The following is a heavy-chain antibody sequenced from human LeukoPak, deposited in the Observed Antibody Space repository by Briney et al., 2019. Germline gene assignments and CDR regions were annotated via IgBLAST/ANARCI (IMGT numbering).Heavy chain of an antibody. CDR2: ISSNGGST. CDR1: GFTFISYA. J-gene: IGHJ4*02. CDR3: ARDAITAKDYYDSSAYYPDY. Sequence: GGSLRLSCAASGFTFISYAMHWVRQAPGKGLEYVSAISSNGGSTYYANSVKGRFTISRDNSKNTLYLQMGSLRAEDMAVYYCARDAITAKDYYDSSAYYPDYWGQGTLVTVSS. V-gene: IGHV3-64*01. D-gene: IGHD3-22*01.